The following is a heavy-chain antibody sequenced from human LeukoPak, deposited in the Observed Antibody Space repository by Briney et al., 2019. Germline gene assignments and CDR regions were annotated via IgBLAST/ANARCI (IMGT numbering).Heavy chain of an antibody. CDR2: ISGSGGST. V-gene: IGHV3-23*01. CDR1: GFTFGDYA. Sequence: GGSLRLSCTASGFTFGDYAMSWVRQAPGKGLEWVSAISGSGGSTYYADSVKGRFTISRDNSKNTLYLQMNSLRAEDTAVYYCAKAFLKDAFDIWGQGTMVTVSS. J-gene: IGHJ3*02. CDR3: AKAFLKDAFDI. D-gene: IGHD2/OR15-2a*01.